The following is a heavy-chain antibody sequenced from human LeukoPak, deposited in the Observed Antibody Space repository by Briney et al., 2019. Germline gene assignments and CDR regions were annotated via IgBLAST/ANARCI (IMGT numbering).Heavy chain of an antibody. J-gene: IGHJ4*02. CDR2: ISYDGSNK. Sequence: GRSLRLSCAASGFTFSSYAMHWVRQAPGKGLEWVAVISYDGSNKYYADSVKGRFTVSRDNSKNTLYLQMNSLRAEDTAVYYCARAPHHGFDYWGQGTLVTVSS. V-gene: IGHV3-30*01. D-gene: IGHD1-14*01. CDR1: GFTFSSYA. CDR3: ARAPHHGFDY.